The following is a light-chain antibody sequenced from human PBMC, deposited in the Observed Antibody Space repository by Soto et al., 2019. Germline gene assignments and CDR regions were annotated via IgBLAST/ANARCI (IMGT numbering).Light chain of an antibody. CDR1: QSVSSSY. J-gene: IGKJ4*01. CDR2: GAS. CDR3: QQYGRSPLT. V-gene: IGKV3-20*01. Sequence: EIVLTQSPGTLSLSPGERATLSCRASQSVSSSYLAWYQQKPGQAPRLLIYGASSRATGIRDRFSGSGSGTDFTLTISRLEPEDFAVYYCQQYGRSPLTFGGGTKVDIK.